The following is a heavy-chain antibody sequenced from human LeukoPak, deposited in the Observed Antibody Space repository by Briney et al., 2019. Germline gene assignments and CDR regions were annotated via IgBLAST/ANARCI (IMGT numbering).Heavy chain of an antibody. CDR3: ARFNYYGSGYYFDY. J-gene: IGHJ4*02. CDR2: INHSGST. CDR1: GGSFSGYY. V-gene: IGHV4-34*01. D-gene: IGHD3-10*01. Sequence: SETLSLTCAVYGGSFSGYYWSWIRQPPGKGLEWIGEINHSGSTNYNPSLKSRVTISVDTSKNQFSLKLNSVTAADTAVYYCARFNYYGSGYYFDYWGQGTLVTVSS.